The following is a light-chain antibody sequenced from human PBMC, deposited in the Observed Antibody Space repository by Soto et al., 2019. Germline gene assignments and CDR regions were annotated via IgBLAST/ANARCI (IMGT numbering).Light chain of an antibody. V-gene: IGLV2-14*01. CDR1: SSDVGGYNY. J-gene: IGLJ2*01. CDR2: DVS. Sequence: QSVLTQPASVSGSPGQSITISCTGTSSDVGGYNYVSWYQQHPGKAPKLMIYDVSTRPSGVSNRFSGSKSGNTASLTISGLQAEDEADYYSSSYTSSSTVVFGGGTKLTVL. CDR3: SSYTSSSTVV.